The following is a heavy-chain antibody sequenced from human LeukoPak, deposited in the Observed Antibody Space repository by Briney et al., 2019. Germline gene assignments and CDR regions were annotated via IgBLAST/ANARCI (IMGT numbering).Heavy chain of an antibody. Sequence: PGGSLRLSCAASGFTFGDYAMHWIRQAPGKGLEWGSGISWNSGSIGYADSVKGRFTISRDNAKNSLYLQMNSLRAEDMALYYWANTPHPSLGGHLDYWGHGTLVTVSS. CDR2: ISWNSGSI. V-gene: IGHV3-9*03. D-gene: IGHD1-26*01. CDR3: ANTPHPSLGGHLDY. J-gene: IGHJ4*01. CDR1: GFTFGDYA.